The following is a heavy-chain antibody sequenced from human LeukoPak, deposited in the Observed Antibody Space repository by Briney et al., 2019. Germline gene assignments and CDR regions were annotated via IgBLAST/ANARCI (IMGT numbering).Heavy chain of an antibody. D-gene: IGHD6-13*01. CDR1: GYTFTFYY. Sequence: ASVTVSCTSSGYTFTFYYMHWVRQAPGQGLEWMGWINPNSGGTNYAQKFQARVTMTRDTSISTAYMELSRLTSDDTAVYECASEEEGPRQHLTYFDYWGQGTLVTVSS. CDR2: INPNSGGT. V-gene: IGHV1-2*02. CDR3: ASEEEGPRQHLTYFDY. J-gene: IGHJ4*02.